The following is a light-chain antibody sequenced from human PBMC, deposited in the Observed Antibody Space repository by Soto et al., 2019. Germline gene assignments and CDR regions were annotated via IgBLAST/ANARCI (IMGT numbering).Light chain of an antibody. Sequence: DIQMTQSPSSVSASVGDRVTITCRASQNINRRLAWYQQKPGKAPNLLIFTASNLHSGVPSRFSGSVSGTEFTLTISSLQPEDFATYYCQQLHSFPPTFGQGTKVDNK. CDR2: TAS. CDR3: QQLHSFPPT. CDR1: QNINRR. V-gene: IGKV1-12*01. J-gene: IGKJ1*01.